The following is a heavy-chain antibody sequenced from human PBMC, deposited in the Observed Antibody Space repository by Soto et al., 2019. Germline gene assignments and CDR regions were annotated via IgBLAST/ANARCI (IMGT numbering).Heavy chain of an antibody. CDR3: AKMQGGAFDY. J-gene: IGHJ4*02. CDR2: ISYDGSNK. V-gene: IGHV3-30*18. CDR1: GFTFSSYG. D-gene: IGHD1-26*01. Sequence: QVQLVESGGGVVQPGRSLRLSCAASGFTFSSYGMHWVRQAPGKGLEWVAVISYDGSNKYYADSVEGRFTISRDNSKNTLYLQMNSLRAEDTAVYYCAKMQGGAFDYWGQGTLVTVSS.